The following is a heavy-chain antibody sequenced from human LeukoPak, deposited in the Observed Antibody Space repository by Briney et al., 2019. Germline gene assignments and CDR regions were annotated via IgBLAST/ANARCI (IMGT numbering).Heavy chain of an antibody. Sequence: GGSLRLSCAASGFTFSSYWMSWVRQAPGKGLEWVANIKQDGSEKYYVDSVKGRFTISRDNAKNSLYLQMNSLRAEDTAVYYCARESGFGALFPHCMDVWGQGTTVIVSS. D-gene: IGHD3-10*01. J-gene: IGHJ6*02. CDR1: GFTFSSYW. V-gene: IGHV3-7*03. CDR3: ARESGFGALFPHCMDV. CDR2: IKQDGSEK.